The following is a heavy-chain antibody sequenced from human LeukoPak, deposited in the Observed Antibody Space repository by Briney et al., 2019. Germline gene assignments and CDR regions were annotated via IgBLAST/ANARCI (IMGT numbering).Heavy chain of an antibody. V-gene: IGHV3-23*01. Sequence: GGSLRLSCAASGFAFSSYAMSWVRQAPGKGLEWVSAISGSGGSTYYADSVKGRFTISRDNSKNTLYLQMNSLRAEDTAVYYCAKGGYSSSMKYWGQGTLVTVSS. CDR2: ISGSGGST. D-gene: IGHD6-6*01. CDR3: AKGGYSSSMKY. J-gene: IGHJ4*02. CDR1: GFAFSSYA.